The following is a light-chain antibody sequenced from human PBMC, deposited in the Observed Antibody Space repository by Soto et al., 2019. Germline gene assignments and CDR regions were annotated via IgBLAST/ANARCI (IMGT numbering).Light chain of an antibody. CDR3: SSYAGSGNV. CDR1: SSDVGGYNY. CDR2: EVN. J-gene: IGLJ1*01. V-gene: IGLV2-8*01. Sequence: QSVLTQPPSASGSPGQSVAISCTGTSSDVGGYNYVSWYQQHPGKAPKLMIYEVNKRPSGVPDRFSGSKSGNTASLTVSGLQAEDEADYYCSSYAGSGNVFGTGTKLTV.